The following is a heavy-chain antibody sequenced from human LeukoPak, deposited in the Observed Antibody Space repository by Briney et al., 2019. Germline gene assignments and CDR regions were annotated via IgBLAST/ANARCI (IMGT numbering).Heavy chain of an antibody. V-gene: IGHV4-34*01. J-gene: IGHJ5*02. CDR2: IDHSGSA. Sequence: SETLSLTCAVYAGSFSGYSWTWIRQPPGRGLEWIGEIDHSGSANYNPSLKSRVTVSVDRSKSQFSLKLSSVTAADTAVFYCARGPMRGWFDPWGQGTLVTVSS. CDR3: ARGPMRGWFDP. CDR1: AGSFSGYS.